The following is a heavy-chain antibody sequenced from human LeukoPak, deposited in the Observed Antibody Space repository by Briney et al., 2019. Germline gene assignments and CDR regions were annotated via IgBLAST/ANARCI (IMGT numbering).Heavy chain of an antibody. CDR3: VRTIAVAVAFDY. D-gene: IGHD6-19*01. Sequence: AGSLRLSCAAYTFTVSSYTMHWVRQAQGKGREHVSAIGSNGGSTYHANSVKGRFIITRDNSKNTLYLRMGSLRAEDMAVYYCVRTIAVAVAFDYWGEGTLVTVSS. CDR2: IGSNGGST. V-gene: IGHV3-64*01. J-gene: IGHJ4*02. CDR1: TFTVSSYT.